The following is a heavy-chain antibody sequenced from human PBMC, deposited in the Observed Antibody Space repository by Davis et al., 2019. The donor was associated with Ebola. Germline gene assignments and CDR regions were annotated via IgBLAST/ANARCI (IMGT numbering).Heavy chain of an antibody. CDR1: GFTFSSYA. CDR3: AKDYSAYSSGWYTY. V-gene: IGHV3-30-3*01. Sequence: GESLKISCAASGFTFSSYAMHWVRQAPGKGLEWVAVISYDGSNKYYADSVKGRFTISRDNSKNTLYLQMNSLRDEDTAVYYCAKDYSAYSSGWYTYWGQGTLVTVSS. CDR2: ISYDGSNK. J-gene: IGHJ4*02. D-gene: IGHD6-19*01.